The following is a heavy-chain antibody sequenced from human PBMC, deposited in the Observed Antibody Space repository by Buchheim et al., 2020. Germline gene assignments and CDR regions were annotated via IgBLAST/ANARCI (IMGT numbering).Heavy chain of an antibody. V-gene: IGHV3-48*03. Sequence: EVQLVESGGGLVRPGGSLRLSCAASGFIFSAYEMNWVRQAPGKGLEWVSYFGSSGSTIYYADSVKGRFTISRDNAKKQLYLQMNSLRAEDTAVYYCARAIIAASFDYWGQGTL. J-gene: IGHJ4*02. CDR3: ARAIIAASFDY. D-gene: IGHD6-25*01. CDR2: FGSSGSTI. CDR1: GFIFSAYE.